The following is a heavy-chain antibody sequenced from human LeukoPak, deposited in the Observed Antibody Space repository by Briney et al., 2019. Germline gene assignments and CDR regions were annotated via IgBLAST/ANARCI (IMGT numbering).Heavy chain of an antibody. CDR2: MRYGVSDT. J-gene: IGHJ5*01. CDR3: AKDWSTTWTTWFDC. D-gene: IGHD2/OR15-2a*01. Sequence: GASLRLSCAASGFTFSSYGMHWVRQDPGKGLEWVALMRYGVSDTNYKDSVKGRFTISTDNSKNTAYLQMNSLRPEDTALYYCAKDWSTTWTTWFDCWGQGTLVTVSS. CDR1: GFTFSSYG. V-gene: IGHV3-30*02.